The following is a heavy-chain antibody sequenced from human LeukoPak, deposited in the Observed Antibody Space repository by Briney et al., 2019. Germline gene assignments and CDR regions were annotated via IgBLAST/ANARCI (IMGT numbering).Heavy chain of an antibody. V-gene: IGHV3-23*01. CDR1: GFTFSSYA. Sequence: EGSLRLSCAASGFTFSSYAMSWVRQAPGKGLEWVSAISGSGGSTYYADSVKGRFTISRDNSKNTLYLQMNSLRAEDTAVYYCAKDPKSYSGSYFRYYWGQGTLVTVSS. CDR2: ISGSGGST. J-gene: IGHJ4*02. CDR3: AKDPKSYSGSYFRYY. D-gene: IGHD1-26*01.